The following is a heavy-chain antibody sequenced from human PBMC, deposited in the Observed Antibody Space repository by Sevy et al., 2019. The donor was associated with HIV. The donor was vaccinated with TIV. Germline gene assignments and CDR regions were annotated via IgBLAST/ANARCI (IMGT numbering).Heavy chain of an antibody. CDR2: ISYDGSNK. CDR3: ALERLSSNVAEYFQN. J-gene: IGHJ1*01. V-gene: IGHV3-30-3*01. CDR1: GFTFSDYS. Sequence: GGSLRLSCAASGFTFSDYSMHWVRQAPGKGLEWVAIISYDGSNKHYDDSVKGRFTLSRDNSKNSLFLQMSSLRAEDTAVYYCALERLSSNVAEYFQNWGQGTLVTVSS. D-gene: IGHD1-1*01.